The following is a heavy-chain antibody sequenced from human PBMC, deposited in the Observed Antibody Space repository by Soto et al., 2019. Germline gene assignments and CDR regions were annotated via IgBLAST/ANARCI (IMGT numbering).Heavy chain of an antibody. J-gene: IGHJ6*04. V-gene: IGHV2-70*13. CDR3: ARYIRGPRGANGMDV. CDR2: IERDDDDK. Sequence: TLVNPPETLTLACTLSGLPIPSPGMYVSWIRQPPGKALEWLALIERDDDDKYYSTSLKTRLTISKHTRKKQAVLTMANMDPADTGTYYCARYIRGPRGANGMDVWG. D-gene: IGHD1-20*01. CDR1: GLPIPSPGMY.